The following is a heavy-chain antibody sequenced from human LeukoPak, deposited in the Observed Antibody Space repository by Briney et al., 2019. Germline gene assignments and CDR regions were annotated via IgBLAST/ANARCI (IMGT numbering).Heavy chain of an antibody. J-gene: IGHJ6*02. D-gene: IGHD2-15*01. CDR2: ISSSGNTI. V-gene: IGHV3-11*04. CDR1: GFTFSNFY. Sequence: GGSLRLSCAASGFTFSNFYMSWIRQAPGKGLEWVSYISSSGNTIYYADSVKGRFTISRDNAKNSLYLQMDSLRAEDTAVYYCARCSGGSGSCYYGMDVWGQGTTVTVSS. CDR3: ARCSGGSGSCYYGMDV.